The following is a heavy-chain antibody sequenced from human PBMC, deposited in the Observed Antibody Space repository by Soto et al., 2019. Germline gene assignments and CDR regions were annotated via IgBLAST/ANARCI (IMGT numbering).Heavy chain of an antibody. Sequence: QVQLVESGGGVVQPGRSLRLSCAASGFTFSSYAMHWVRQAPGKGLEWVAVISYDGSNKYYADSVKGRFTISRDNSKNTLYLQMNSLRAEDTAVYYCARDAGGDMIGKGDAFDIWGQGTMVTVSS. D-gene: IGHD3-22*01. J-gene: IGHJ3*02. CDR3: ARDAGGDMIGKGDAFDI. V-gene: IGHV3-30-3*01. CDR1: GFTFSSYA. CDR2: ISYDGSNK.